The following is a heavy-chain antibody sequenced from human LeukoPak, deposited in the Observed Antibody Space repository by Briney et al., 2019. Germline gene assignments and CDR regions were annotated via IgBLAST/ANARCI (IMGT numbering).Heavy chain of an antibody. D-gene: IGHD2/OR15-2a*01. CDR2: ISYIGRI. V-gene: IGHV4-59*08. J-gene: IGHJ4*02. CDR1: GGSISSYY. CDR3: AGHRPRNTVDF. Sequence: PSETLSLTCTLSGGSISSYYWSWLRQPPGKGLEWIAYISYIGRINYNPSLKSRVTISLDTSKNQFSLKLSSVTAADTAVYYCAGHRPRNTVDFWGQGTLVTVSS.